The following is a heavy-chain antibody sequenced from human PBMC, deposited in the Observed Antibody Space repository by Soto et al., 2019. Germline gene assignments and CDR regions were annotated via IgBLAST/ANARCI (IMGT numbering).Heavy chain of an antibody. CDR1: GFTVNSFE. J-gene: IGHJ1*01. CDR3: ARGFSGSYYRYFRD. V-gene: IGHV3-48*03. Sequence: EVQLVESGGGLVKPGGSLRLSCAVSGFTVNSFEMNWVRQAPGKGPEWVSYINSADTISYAGSVKGRFTISRDNAQNSVYLQMNSLRGEDTAVYYCARGFSGSYYRYFRDWGQGTLVAVSS. D-gene: IGHD1-26*01. CDR2: INSADTI.